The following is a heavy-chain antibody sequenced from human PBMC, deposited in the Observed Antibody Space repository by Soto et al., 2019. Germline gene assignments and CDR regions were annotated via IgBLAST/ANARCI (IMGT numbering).Heavy chain of an antibody. V-gene: IGHV3-30*03. CDR3: ASRNYYEHNTYVCPYFDF. J-gene: IGHJ4*03. D-gene: IGHD3-22*01. CDR2: ISYDGSNK. Sequence: SGGSLRLSCAASGLTFSSYGMHWFRQAPGKGLEWVAVISYDGSNKYYADSVKGRFTISRDNSKNTLYLQMNSLRAEDTAVYYCASRNYYEHNTYVCPYFDFWGQGTLVTVSS. CDR1: GLTFSSYG.